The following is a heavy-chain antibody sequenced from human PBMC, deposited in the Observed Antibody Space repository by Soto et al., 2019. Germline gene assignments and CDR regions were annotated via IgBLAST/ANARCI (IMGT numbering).Heavy chain of an antibody. V-gene: IGHV3-66*01. CDR1: GFIVSSNY. D-gene: IGHD1-26*01. CDR2: IYSGGTT. Sequence: EVQLVESGGDLVQPGGSLRLSCAASGFIVSSNYMNWVRQGPGKGLEWVSIIYSGGTTYYTDSVKGRFTISTDNSKNTLYLQMNSLRAEDTAVYYCGRGVYSGSSVDYWGQGTLVTVSS. J-gene: IGHJ4*02. CDR3: GRGVYSGSSVDY.